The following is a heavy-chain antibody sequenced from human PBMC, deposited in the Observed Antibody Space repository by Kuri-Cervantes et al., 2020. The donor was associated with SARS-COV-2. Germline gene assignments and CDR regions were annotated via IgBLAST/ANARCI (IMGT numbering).Heavy chain of an antibody. CDR1: GGSISSSNW. D-gene: IGHD3-10*01. J-gene: IGHJ4*01. CDR3: ARDCDLLGFGD. Sequence: SCAASGGSISSSNWWSWVRQPPGMGLEWIGEIYHSGSSNYNPSLKSLVTISVDKSKNQFSLKLSSVTAADTAVYYCARDCDLLGFGDWGQGTMVTVSS. V-gene: IGHV4-4*02. CDR2: IYHSGSS.